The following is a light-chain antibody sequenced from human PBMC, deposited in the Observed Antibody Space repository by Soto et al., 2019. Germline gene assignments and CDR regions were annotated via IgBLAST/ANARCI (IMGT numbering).Light chain of an antibody. Sequence: VVMTQSPATLSVSPGERATLSCRASQSVSSNLAWYQQKPGQAPRLLXYGASTRATGIPARFSGSGSGTEFILTISSLQSEDFAVYYCQQYNNWPPITFGQGTRLEIK. CDR3: QQYNNWPPIT. V-gene: IGKV3-15*01. CDR1: QSVSSN. J-gene: IGKJ5*01. CDR2: GAS.